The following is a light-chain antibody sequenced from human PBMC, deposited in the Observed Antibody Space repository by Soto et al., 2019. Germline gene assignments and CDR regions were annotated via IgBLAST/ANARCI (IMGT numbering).Light chain of an antibody. CDR3: HQHSNWPPIT. CDR1: QSVSSY. V-gene: IGKV3-11*01. CDR2: DAS. Sequence: EIVLTQSPATLSLSPGERATLSCRASQSVSSYLAWYQQKPGQAPRPLIYDASNRATGIPARFSGSGSGTEFSLTISSREPEDVAVYYCHQHSNWPPITFGQGTRLEIK. J-gene: IGKJ5*01.